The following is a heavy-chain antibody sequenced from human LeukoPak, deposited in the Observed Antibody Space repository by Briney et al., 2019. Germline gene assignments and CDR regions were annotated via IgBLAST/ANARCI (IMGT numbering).Heavy chain of an antibody. CDR2: MYHSGST. J-gene: IGHJ4*02. CDR1: GYSISSGYY. D-gene: IGHD2-2*01. Sequence: SETLSLTCSVSGYSISSGYYWTWIRQPPGKGLEWIGNMYHSGSTYNNPSLKSRVTISVDTSKNQFSLKLSSVTAADTAVYYCARGPTYQPIDFWGQGTLVTVSS. V-gene: IGHV4-38-2*02. CDR3: ARGPTYQPIDF.